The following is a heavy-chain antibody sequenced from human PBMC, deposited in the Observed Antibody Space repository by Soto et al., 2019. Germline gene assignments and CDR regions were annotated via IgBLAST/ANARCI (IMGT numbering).Heavy chain of an antibody. D-gene: IGHD1-26*01. CDR3: ARDSTVSGSLDY. CDR1: GFTFSSYE. V-gene: IGHV3-48*03. J-gene: IGHJ4*02. Sequence: DVQLVESGGDLVQPGGSLRLSCAASGFTFSSYEMNWVRQAPGKGLEWVSYIGSSGSGIYYADFVKGRFTISRDNAKKSLYLQMNSLRAEDTAVYYCARDSTVSGSLDYWGQGTLVTVSS. CDR2: IGSSGSGI.